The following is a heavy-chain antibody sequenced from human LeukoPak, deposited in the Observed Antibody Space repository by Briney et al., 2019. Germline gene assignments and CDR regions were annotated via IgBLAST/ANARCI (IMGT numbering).Heavy chain of an antibody. CDR3: GADSMPRGVFSYAFDI. CDR1: GFTFTSSA. J-gene: IGHJ3*02. Sequence: SVKVSCKASGFTFTSSAVQWVRQARGQRLEWIGWIVVGSGDTNSAQKFQERVTITRDMSTRTAYMELSSLRSGDTAVYYCGADSMPRGVFSYAFDIWGQGTMVTVSS. D-gene: IGHD3-10*01. CDR2: IVVGSGDT. V-gene: IGHV1-58*01.